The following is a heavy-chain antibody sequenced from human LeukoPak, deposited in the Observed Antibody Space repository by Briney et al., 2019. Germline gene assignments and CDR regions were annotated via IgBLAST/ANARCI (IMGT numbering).Heavy chain of an antibody. D-gene: IGHD6-19*01. J-gene: IGHJ3*02. CDR2: ISYAGSDK. CDR1: GFTFSSDG. Sequence: AGGSLRLSCAAAGFTFSSDGMHWVRQAPGKGLEWVAVISYAGSDKFYADSVKGRLSIYRDNSKKPMYLQMNRLRAEDTAVYYCAKSSSGGWYLLGDAFDIWGQGTMVTVSS. V-gene: IGHV3-30*18. CDR3: AKSSSGGWYLLGDAFDI.